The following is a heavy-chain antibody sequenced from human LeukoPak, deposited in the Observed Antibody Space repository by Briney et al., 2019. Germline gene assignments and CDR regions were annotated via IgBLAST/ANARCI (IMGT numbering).Heavy chain of an antibody. D-gene: IGHD3-10*01. CDR3: ARSGDYSDAFDI. Sequence: PGGSLRLSCAASGFTFSSYSMTWVRQAPGKGLEWVSSISSSSSYIYYADSVKGRFTISRDNAKNSLYLQMSSLRAEDTAVYYCARSGDYSDAFDIWGQGTMVTVSS. V-gene: IGHV3-21*01. CDR1: GFTFSSYS. J-gene: IGHJ3*02. CDR2: ISSSSSYI.